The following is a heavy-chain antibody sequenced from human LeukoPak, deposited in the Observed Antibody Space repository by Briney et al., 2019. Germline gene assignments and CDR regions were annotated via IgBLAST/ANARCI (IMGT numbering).Heavy chain of an antibody. D-gene: IGHD6-19*01. CDR3: ARVTPGSGWHPDY. CDR1: GFTFSSYW. V-gene: IGHV3-74*01. J-gene: IGHJ4*02. Sequence: PGGSLRLSCAASGFTFSSYWMHWVRQAPGKGLVWVSRINSDGSSTYYADSVKGRFTISRDNSKNTLYLQMNSLRAEDTAVYYCARVTPGSGWHPDYWGQGTLVTVSS. CDR2: INSDGSST.